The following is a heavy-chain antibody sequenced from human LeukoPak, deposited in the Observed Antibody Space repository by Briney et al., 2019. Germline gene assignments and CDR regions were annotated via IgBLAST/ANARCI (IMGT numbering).Heavy chain of an antibody. J-gene: IGHJ4*02. D-gene: IGHD2-15*01. CDR3: ARGFLGTCSGASCYSAY. Sequence: GGSLRLSCAASGFTVSSNHMSWVRQAPGKGLEWVSIIYSGGGTYYADSVRGRFTISRDNSKNTLYLQMNSLRVEDTAVYFCARGFLGTCSGASCYSAYWGQGTLLTVSS. CDR2: IYSGGGT. CDR1: GFTVSSNH. V-gene: IGHV3-53*01.